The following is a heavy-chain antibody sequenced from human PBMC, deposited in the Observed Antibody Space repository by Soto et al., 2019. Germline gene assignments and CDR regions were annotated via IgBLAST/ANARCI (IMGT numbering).Heavy chain of an antibody. CDR3: ARSGPAATAMVGYYYYYGMDV. CDR2: IIPIFGTA. Sequence: QVQLVQSGAEVKKPGSSVKVSCKASGGTFSSYAISWVRQAPGQGLEWMGGIIPIFGTANYAQKFQGRVAITEDESTSTAYMELSSLRSEDTAVYYCARSGPAATAMVGYYYYYGMDVWGQGTTVTVSS. D-gene: IGHD5-18*01. J-gene: IGHJ6*02. V-gene: IGHV1-69*01. CDR1: GGTFSSYA.